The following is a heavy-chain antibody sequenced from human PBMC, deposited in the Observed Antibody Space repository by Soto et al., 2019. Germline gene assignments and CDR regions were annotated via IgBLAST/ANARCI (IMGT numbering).Heavy chain of an antibody. CDR1: GGSVSSSSYY. Sequence: SETLSLTCTVSGGSVSSSSYYWTWIRQPPGKGLDWMGYVYYSGSTKYNPSLKSRVSISLDKSKNHFSLKLSSVTAADTAVYYCARELSYSGRKCYNYFDYWGRGTLVTLSS. CDR2: VYYSGST. D-gene: IGHD2-15*01. V-gene: IGHV4-61*03. J-gene: IGHJ4*02. CDR3: ARELSYSGRKCYNYFDY.